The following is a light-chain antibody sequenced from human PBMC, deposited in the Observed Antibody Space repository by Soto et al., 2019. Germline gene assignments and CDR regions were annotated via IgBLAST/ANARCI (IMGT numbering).Light chain of an antibody. CDR2: DAS. CDR3: QQYNKWPRT. Sequence: EIVMAQSPATLSASPGERVTLSCTASQSVSSTLAWYQQKPGQAPRLLIYDASTRAKGIPPRFSGSGSGTEFTPSISSLQSEDFAVYYCQQYNKWPRTFGQGTKVDIK. CDR1: QSVSST. V-gene: IGKV3-15*01. J-gene: IGKJ1*01.